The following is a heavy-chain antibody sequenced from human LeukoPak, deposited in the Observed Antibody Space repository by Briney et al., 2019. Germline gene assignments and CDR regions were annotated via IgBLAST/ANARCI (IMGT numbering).Heavy chain of an antibody. CDR3: ARQVDTAMVNGDNAFDI. V-gene: IGHV4-39*01. J-gene: IGHJ3*02. CDR2: IYYSGST. D-gene: IGHD5-18*01. Sequence: SETLSLTCTVSGGSISSSSYYWGWIRQPPGKGLEWIGGIYYSGSTYYNPSLKSRVTISVDTSKNQFSLKLSSVTAADTAVYYCARQVDTAMVNGDNAFDIWGQGTMVTVSS. CDR1: GGSISSSSYY.